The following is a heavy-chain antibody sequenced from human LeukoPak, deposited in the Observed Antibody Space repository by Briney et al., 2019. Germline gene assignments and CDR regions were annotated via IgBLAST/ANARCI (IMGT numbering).Heavy chain of an antibody. J-gene: IGHJ4*02. CDR3: ARCDSATALDY. CDR2: IHYSGGT. CDR1: GASIRYYY. V-gene: IGHV4-59*01. D-gene: IGHD2-21*01. Sequence: SETLSLTCTVSGASIRYYYWSWLRQPPGKGLEWIGYIHYSGGTNYIPSLKSRVTISLDTTRDQFSLKLTSVTAADTAVYYCARCDSATALDYWGRGTLVTASS.